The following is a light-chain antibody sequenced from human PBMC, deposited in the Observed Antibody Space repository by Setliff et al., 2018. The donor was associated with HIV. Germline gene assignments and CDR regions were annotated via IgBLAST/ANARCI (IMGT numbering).Light chain of an antibody. CDR2: SVN. CDR3: CSYAGSYTPVI. J-gene: IGLJ2*01. V-gene: IGLV2-11*01. Sequence: QSALNQPRSVSGSPGQSVTISCTGTNTNIGTYDYVSWYQQHPDKAPKLVIYSVNKRPSGVPDRFSGSKSGNTASLTISGLQAEDEADYYCCSYAGSYTPVIFGGGTKVTVL. CDR1: NTNIGTYDY.